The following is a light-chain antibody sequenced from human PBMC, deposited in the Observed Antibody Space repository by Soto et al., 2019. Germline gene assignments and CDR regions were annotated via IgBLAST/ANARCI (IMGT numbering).Light chain of an antibody. Sequence: EIVMTQSSATLSVSPGERATLSCRASQSVSSNLAWYQQKPGQAPRLLIYGASTRATGIPARFSGSGSGTEFPLTIRSLQSEDFAVYYCQQYNNWPHTFGQGTKLEIK. J-gene: IGKJ2*01. CDR1: QSVSSN. V-gene: IGKV3-15*01. CDR2: GAS. CDR3: QQYNNWPHT.